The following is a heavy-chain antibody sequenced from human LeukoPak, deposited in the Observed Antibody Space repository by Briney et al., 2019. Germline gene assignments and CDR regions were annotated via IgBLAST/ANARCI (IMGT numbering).Heavy chain of an antibody. V-gene: IGHV3-30*03. D-gene: IGHD6-19*01. CDR1: GFTFSSYW. CDR3: ARDARTIIAVAGTFDD. J-gene: IGHJ4*02. CDR2: ISFDGNNK. Sequence: GGSLRLSCAASGFTFSSYWMTLVRQAPGKGLEWVAVISFDGNNKEYADSVKGQFTISRDNSKNTLYLQMNSLTAEDTAVYYCARDARTIIAVAGTFDDWGQGTLVTVSS.